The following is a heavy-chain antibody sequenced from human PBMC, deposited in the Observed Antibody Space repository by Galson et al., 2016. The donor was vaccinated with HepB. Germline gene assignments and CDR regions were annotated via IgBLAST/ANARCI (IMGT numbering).Heavy chain of an antibody. CDR3: ARDWGDARVISDY. J-gene: IGHJ4*02. D-gene: IGHD2-21*01. Sequence: CKASGYTFSSYGISWLRQAPGQGLEWMGWISTHNGNTHYAQKLQDRVTLTTDTSTTTAYLELRSLKSDDTAVYYCARDWGDARVISDYWGQGTLVTVSS. V-gene: IGHV1-18*01. CDR1: GYTFSSYG. CDR2: ISTHNGNT.